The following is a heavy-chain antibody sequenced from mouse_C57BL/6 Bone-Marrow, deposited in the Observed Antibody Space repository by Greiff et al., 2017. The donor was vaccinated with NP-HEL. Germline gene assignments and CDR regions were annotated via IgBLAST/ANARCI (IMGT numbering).Heavy chain of an antibody. CDR1: GFNIKNTY. CDR3: ARWAPYYYGSSYDWYFDV. V-gene: IGHV14-3*01. Sequence: VQLKQSVAELVRPGASVKLSCTASGFNIKNTYMHWVKQRPEQGLEWIGRIDPANGNTKYAPKFQGKATITADTSSNTAYLQLSSLTSEDTAIYYCARWAPYYYGSSYDWYFDVWGTGTTVTVSS. D-gene: IGHD1-1*01. J-gene: IGHJ1*03. CDR2: IDPANGNT.